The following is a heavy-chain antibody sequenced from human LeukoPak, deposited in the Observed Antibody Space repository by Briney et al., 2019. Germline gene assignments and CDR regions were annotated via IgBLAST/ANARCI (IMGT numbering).Heavy chain of an antibody. J-gene: IGHJ4*02. D-gene: IGHD3-22*01. CDR2: IYSGGST. Sequence: GGSLRLSCAASGFTFSTYAMSWVRQAPGKGLEWVSVIYSGGSTYYADSVKGRFTISRDNSKNTLYLQMNSLRAEDTAVYYCARESYGYYSDWGQGTLVTVSS. CDR3: ARESYGYYSD. V-gene: IGHV3-53*01. CDR1: GFTFSTYA.